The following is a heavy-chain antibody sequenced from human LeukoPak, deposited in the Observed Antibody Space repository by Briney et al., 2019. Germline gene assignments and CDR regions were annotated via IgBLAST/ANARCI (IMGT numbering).Heavy chain of an antibody. D-gene: IGHD3-16*02. CDR1: VYTFTSYD. CDR3: ARVGGYDYIWGSYRYLYFDY. V-gene: IGHV1-8*01. CDR2: MNPKSGNT. J-gene: IGHJ4*02. Sequence: ASVKVSCMPSVYTFTSYDINWVRQATRQGLEWVGWMNPKSGNTGYAQKFQGRVTMTRNTSISTAYMELSSLRSEDTAVYYCARVGGYDYIWGSYRYLYFDYWGQGTMVTVSS.